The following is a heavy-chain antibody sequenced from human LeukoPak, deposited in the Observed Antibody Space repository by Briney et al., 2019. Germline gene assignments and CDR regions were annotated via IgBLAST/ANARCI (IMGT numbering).Heavy chain of an antibody. Sequence: GGSLRLSCAAPGFTFSSYSMTWVRQAPGKGLEWISYISTSSIAKYYADSVKGRFAISRDNAKNSMYLQMNSLRAEDTAVYYCARYYPMDVWGQGTTVTVSS. D-gene: IGHD3-10*01. CDR1: GFTFSSYS. V-gene: IGHV3-48*01. CDR2: ISTSSIAK. J-gene: IGHJ6*02. CDR3: ARYYPMDV.